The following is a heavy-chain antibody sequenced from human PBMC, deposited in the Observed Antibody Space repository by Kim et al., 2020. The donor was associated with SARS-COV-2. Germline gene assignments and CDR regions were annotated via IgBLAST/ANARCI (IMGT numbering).Heavy chain of an antibody. J-gene: IGHJ3*02. D-gene: IGHD3-22*01. V-gene: IGHV4-59*01. CDR2: SYYSGST. CDR3: ARNYYDSSGYYCDAFDI. CDR1: GGSISSYY. Sequence: SETLSLTCTVSGGSISSYYWSWSRQPPGKGLEWIGYSYYSGSTNYNPSLKSRVTISVDTSKNQFSLKLSSVTAADTAVYYCARNYYDSSGYYCDAFDIWGQGTMGTVSS.